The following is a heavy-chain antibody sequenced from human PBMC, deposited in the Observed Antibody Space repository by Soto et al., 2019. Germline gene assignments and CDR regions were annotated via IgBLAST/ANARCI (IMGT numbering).Heavy chain of an antibody. V-gene: IGHV3-33*06. J-gene: IGHJ4*02. Sequence: QVQLVESGGGVVQPGRSLRLSCAASGFTLNTYGMHWVRQAPGQGLEWVAFIWYDGSNKYYADSVKGRFTISRDNSKKTLYLQMNRLRAEDTAVYYCAKDPIPYSVTYPGDWGQGTLVTVSS. D-gene: IGHD1-26*01. CDR1: GFTLNTYG. CDR3: AKDPIPYSVTYPGD. CDR2: IWYDGSNK.